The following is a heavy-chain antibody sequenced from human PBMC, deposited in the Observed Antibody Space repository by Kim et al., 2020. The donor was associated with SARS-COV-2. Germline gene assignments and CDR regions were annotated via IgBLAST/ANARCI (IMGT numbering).Heavy chain of an antibody. D-gene: IGHD3-3*01. CDR1: GFTVSSNY. J-gene: IGHJ6*02. V-gene: IGHV3-66*01. CDR3: ARDGGFITIFGVVGDGYGMDV. Sequence: GGSLRLSCAASGFTVSSNYMSWVRQAPGKGLEWVSVIYSGGSTYYADSVKGRFTISRDNSKNTLYLQMNSLRAEDTAVYYCARDGGFITIFGVVGDGYGMDVWGQGTTVTVSS. CDR2: IYSGGST.